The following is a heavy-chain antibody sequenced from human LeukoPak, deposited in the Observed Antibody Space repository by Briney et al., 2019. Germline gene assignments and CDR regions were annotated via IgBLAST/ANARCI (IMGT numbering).Heavy chain of an antibody. Sequence: PGGSLRLSCAASGFTFNNYWMKWVRQAPGKGLEWVASIKQDGREKYYVDSVKGRFTISRDNAKSLLYLQMNSLGVEDTALYYCGYGKTWYFDYWGQGTLVTVSS. CDR3: GYGKTWYFDY. D-gene: IGHD3-16*01. CDR2: IKQDGREK. CDR1: GFTFNNYW. V-gene: IGHV3-7*01. J-gene: IGHJ4*02.